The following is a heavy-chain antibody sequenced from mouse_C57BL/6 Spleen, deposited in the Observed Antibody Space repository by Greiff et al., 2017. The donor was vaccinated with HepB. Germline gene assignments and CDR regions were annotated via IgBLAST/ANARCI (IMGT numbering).Heavy chain of an antibody. CDR2: IHPNSGST. CDR1: GYTFTSYW. D-gene: IGHD2-5*01. Sequence: QVHVKQPGAELVKPGASVKLSCKASGYTFTSYWMHWVKQRPGQGLEWIGMIHPNSGSTNYNEKFKSKATLTVDKSSSTAYMQLSSLTSEDSAVYYCARSRDSKSYFDYWGQGTTLTVSS. CDR3: ARSRDSKSYFDY. V-gene: IGHV1-64*01. J-gene: IGHJ2*01.